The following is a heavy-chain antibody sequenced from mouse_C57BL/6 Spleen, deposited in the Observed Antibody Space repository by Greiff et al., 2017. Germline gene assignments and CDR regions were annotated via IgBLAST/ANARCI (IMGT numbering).Heavy chain of an antibody. V-gene: IGHV1-69*01. J-gene: IGHJ2*01. CDR3: ARSPSITTVFDY. CDR1: GYTFTSYW. D-gene: IGHD1-1*01. CDR2: IDPSDSYT. Sequence: VQLQQPGAELVMPGASVKLSCKASGYTFTSYWMHWVKQRPGQGLEWIGEIDPSDSYTNYNQKFKGKSTLTVDKSSSTAYMQLSSLTSEDSAVYYCARSPSITTVFDYWGQGTTLTVSS.